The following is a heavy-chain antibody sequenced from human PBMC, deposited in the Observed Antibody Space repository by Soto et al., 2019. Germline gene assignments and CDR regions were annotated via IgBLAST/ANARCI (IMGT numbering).Heavy chain of an antibody. CDR3: ARGHGIVVVNRTYGMDV. CDR1: GGSISSSDYW. V-gene: IGHV4-39*01. CDR2: IYYSGST. J-gene: IGHJ6*02. D-gene: IGHD3-22*01. Sequence: SETLSLTCTVSGGSISSSDYWWGWIRQPPGKGLEWIGSIYYSGSTHYIPSLKSRVIMSVDTSKNQFSLRLSSVTAADTAVYYCARGHGIVVVNRTYGMDVWGQGTTVTVSS.